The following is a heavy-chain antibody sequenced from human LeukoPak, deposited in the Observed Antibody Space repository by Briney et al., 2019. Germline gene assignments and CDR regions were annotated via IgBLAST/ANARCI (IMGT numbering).Heavy chain of an antibody. J-gene: IGHJ6*03. CDR2: IWYDGSNK. CDR1: GFTFSSYG. V-gene: IGHV3-33*01. Sequence: GGSLRLSCAASGFTFSSYGMHWVRQAPGKGLEWVAVIWYDGSNKYYADSVKGRFTISRDNSKNTPYLQMNSLRAEDTAVYYCARGGNTVTTLVVYYYYYMDVWGKGTTVTVSS. CDR3: ARGGNTVTTLVVYYYYYMDV. D-gene: IGHD4-17*01.